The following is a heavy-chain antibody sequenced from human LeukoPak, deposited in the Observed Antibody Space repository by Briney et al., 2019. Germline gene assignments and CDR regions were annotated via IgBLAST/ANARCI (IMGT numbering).Heavy chain of an antibody. V-gene: IGHV4-59*01. J-gene: IGHJ4*02. Sequence: SETLSLTCTVSGGPISSYYWSWIRQPPGKGLEWIGYIYYSGSTNYNPSLKSRVTISVDTSKNQFSLKLSSVTAADTAVYYCARGGIQLWLYVLDYWGQGILVTVSS. CDR3: ARGGIQLWLYVLDY. D-gene: IGHD5-18*01. CDR1: GGPISSYY. CDR2: IYYSGST.